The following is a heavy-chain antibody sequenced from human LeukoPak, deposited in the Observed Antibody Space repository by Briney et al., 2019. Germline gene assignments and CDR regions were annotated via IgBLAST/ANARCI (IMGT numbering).Heavy chain of an antibody. V-gene: IGHV1-2*06. CDR3: TREDYNSRNWFDP. CDR1: GYTFTGSD. Sequence: ASVKVSCKASGYTFTGSDLHWMRQAPGQGLEWMGRINPNNGDTNFAQKFQGRVTMTRDASMNTAYMELSRLRFDDTAIYYCTREDYNSRNWFDPWGQGTLVTVS. CDR2: INPNNGDT. J-gene: IGHJ5*02. D-gene: IGHD4-11*01.